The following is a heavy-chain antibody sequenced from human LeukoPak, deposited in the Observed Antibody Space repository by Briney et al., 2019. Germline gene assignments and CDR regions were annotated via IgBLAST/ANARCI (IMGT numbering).Heavy chain of an antibody. CDR3: ARGSTGYSSSWYWGDYDAFDI. D-gene: IGHD6-13*01. J-gene: IGHJ3*02. CDR2: ISRSGSTK. V-gene: IGHV3-11*04. CDR1: GFTFSDYN. Sequence: SGGSLRPSCAASGFTFSDYNMRWIRQAPGKGLEWVSSISRSGSTKYYADSVKGRFTISRDNAKNSLYLQMNSLRAEDTAVYYCARGSTGYSSSWYWGDYDAFDIWGQGTMVTVSS.